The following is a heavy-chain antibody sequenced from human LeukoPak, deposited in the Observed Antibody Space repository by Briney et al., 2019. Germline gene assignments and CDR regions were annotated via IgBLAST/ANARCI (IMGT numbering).Heavy chain of an antibody. Sequence: SETLSLTCAVSGGSISSGGYSWSWIRQPPGKGLEWIGRIYTSGSTNYNPSLKSRVTISVDTSKNQFSLKLSSVTAADTAVYYCARDAGSYLFDYWGQGTLVTVSS. CDR3: ARDAGSYLFDY. CDR2: IYTSGST. CDR1: GGSISSGGYS. D-gene: IGHD1-26*01. J-gene: IGHJ4*02. V-gene: IGHV4-61*02.